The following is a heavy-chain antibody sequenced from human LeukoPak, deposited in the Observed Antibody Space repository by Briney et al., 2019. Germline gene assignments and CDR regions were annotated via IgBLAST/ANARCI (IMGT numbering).Heavy chain of an antibody. J-gene: IGHJ5*02. CDR3: ARALPYDVWSSYQDS. Sequence: ASVKVSCKASGYSFSKYGISWVRQAPGQGLEWMGWISAYNGNTNLAQKFQGGVTMTTDTSTNTAYMELRSLRSDDTAVYFCARALPYDVWSSYQDSWGQGTLVTVSS. V-gene: IGHV1-18*01. D-gene: IGHD3-3*01. CDR1: GYSFSKYG. CDR2: ISAYNGNT.